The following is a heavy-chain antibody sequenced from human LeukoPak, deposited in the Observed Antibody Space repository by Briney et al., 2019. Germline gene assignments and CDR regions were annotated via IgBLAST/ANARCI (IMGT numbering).Heavy chain of an antibody. J-gene: IGHJ5*02. CDR1: GFIFNNYG. CDR2: ISNDGGGT. Sequence: GGSLRLSCAAPGFIFNNYGLIWVRQAPGRGLEWVSAISNDGGGTQYADFVEGRFTISRDNSKNTLFLQMSSLCAEDTALYYCAKGSSGYFADLWGQGTLVTVSS. D-gene: IGHD3-22*01. CDR3: AKGSSGYFADL. V-gene: IGHV3-23*01.